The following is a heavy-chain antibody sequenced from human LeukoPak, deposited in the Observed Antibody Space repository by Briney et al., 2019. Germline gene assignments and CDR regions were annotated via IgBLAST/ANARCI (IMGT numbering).Heavy chain of an antibody. D-gene: IGHD2-2*01. CDR3: AREGPPYCSSTSCPYGMDV. CDR1: GFTVSSNY. Sequence: AGGSLRLSCAASGFTVSSNYMSWVRQAPGKGLEWVSVIYSGGSTYYSDSVKGRFTISRHNSKNTLYLQMNSLRAEDTAVYYCAREGPPYCSSTSCPYGMDVWGQGTTVTVSS. CDR2: IYSGGST. V-gene: IGHV3-53*04. J-gene: IGHJ6*02.